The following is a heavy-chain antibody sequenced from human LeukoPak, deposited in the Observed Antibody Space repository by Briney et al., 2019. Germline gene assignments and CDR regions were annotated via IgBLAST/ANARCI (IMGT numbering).Heavy chain of an antibody. CDR1: GFTFSSYE. J-gene: IGHJ2*01. CDR3: ARAHGSEWYFDL. CDR2: ISSSGSTI. V-gene: IGHV3-48*03. Sequence: GGSLRLSCAASGFTFSSYEMNWVRQAPGKGLEWVSYISSSGSTIYYADSVKGRFTISRDNAKNSLYLQMSSLRAEDTAVYYCARAHGSEWYFDLWGRGTLVTVSS. D-gene: IGHD3-10*01.